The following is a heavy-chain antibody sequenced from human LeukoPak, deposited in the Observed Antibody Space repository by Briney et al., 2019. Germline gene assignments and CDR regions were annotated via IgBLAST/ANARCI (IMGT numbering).Heavy chain of an antibody. CDR3: AIKDTTMVSMDV. Sequence: ASVKVSCTASGGTFSSYAISWVRQAPGQGLEWMGGIIPIFGTANYAQKLQGRVTITADKSTSTAYMELSSLRSEDTAVYYCAIKDTTMVSMDVWGKGTTVTVSS. V-gene: IGHV1-69*06. D-gene: IGHD5-18*01. J-gene: IGHJ6*04. CDR2: IIPIFGTA. CDR1: GGTFSSYA.